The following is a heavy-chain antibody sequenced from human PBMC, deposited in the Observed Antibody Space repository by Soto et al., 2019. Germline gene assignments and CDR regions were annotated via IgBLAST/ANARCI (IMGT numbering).Heavy chain of an antibody. CDR1: GFMFSNYV. CDR2: ITGSGDST. CDR3: AKAGGDCSGGSCYSGQGEH. J-gene: IGHJ4*02. Sequence: EVQLLESGGGLVQPGGSLRLSCAASGFMFSNYVMSWVRQAPGKGLEWVSGITGSGDSTYYADSVKGRFTISRDNSKNTLFLQMNSLRAEDAAVYYCAKAGGDCSGGSCYSGQGEHWGQGTQVTVSS. V-gene: IGHV3-23*01. D-gene: IGHD2-15*01.